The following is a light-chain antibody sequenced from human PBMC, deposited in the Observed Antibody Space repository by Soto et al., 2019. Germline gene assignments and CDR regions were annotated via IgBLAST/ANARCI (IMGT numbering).Light chain of an antibody. V-gene: IGKV3-11*01. CDR1: QSVFSS. Sequence: EIVLTQSPVTLSLSPGERATLSCRASQSVFSSLAWYQQKPGQAPRLLIYDASTRATAIPARFRGSGSGTDVTLTTSSLAHEDCAVDYCYQRSNWPLTFGGGTKVEIK. CDR3: YQRSNWPLT. CDR2: DAS. J-gene: IGKJ4*01.